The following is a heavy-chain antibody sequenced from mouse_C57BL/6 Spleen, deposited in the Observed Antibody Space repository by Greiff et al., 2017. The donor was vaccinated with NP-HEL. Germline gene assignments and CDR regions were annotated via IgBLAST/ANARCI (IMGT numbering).Heavy chain of an antibody. CDR2: IRNKANGYTT. CDR1: GFTFTDYY. CDR3: ARISILTLDYFDV. Sequence: EVKLMESGGGLVQPGGSLSLSCAASGFTFTDYYMSWVRQPPGKALQWLGFIRNKANGYTTEYSASVKGRFTISRDNSQSILYLQMNALRAEDSATYYCARISILTLDYFDVWGTGTTVTVSS. J-gene: IGHJ1*03. V-gene: IGHV7-3*01.